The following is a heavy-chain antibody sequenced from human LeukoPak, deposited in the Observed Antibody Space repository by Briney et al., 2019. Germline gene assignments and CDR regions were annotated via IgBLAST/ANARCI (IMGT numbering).Heavy chain of an antibody. V-gene: IGHV3-11*03. J-gene: IGHJ4*02. CDR3: ARYRTVTTSFDY. CDR2: ISSSSTYT. CDR1: GFTFSDYY. D-gene: IGHD4-17*01. Sequence: GGSLRLSCAASGFTFSDYYMSWIRQAPGKGLEWVSYISSSSTYTNYADSVMGRFTISRDNAKNSLYLQMTGLRAEDTAVYYCARYRTVTTSFDYWGQGTLVTVSS.